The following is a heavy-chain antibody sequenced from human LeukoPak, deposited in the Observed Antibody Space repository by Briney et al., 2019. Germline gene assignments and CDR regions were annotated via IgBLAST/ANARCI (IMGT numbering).Heavy chain of an antibody. Sequence: GGSLRLFCSASGFPFSSYAMHWVRRAPGEGLEYVSAISSNGGITYYADSVKGRFTISRDNSKNTLYLQMSSLRAEDTAVYFCVKVKGPYDILTGFFDYWGRGTLVTVSS. CDR2: ISSNGGIT. CDR1: GFPFSSYA. V-gene: IGHV3-64D*06. CDR3: VKVKGPYDILTGFFDY. J-gene: IGHJ4*02. D-gene: IGHD3-9*01.